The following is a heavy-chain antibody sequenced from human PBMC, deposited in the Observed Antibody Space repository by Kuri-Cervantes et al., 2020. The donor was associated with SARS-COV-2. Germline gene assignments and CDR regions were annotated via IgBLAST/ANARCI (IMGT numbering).Heavy chain of an antibody. J-gene: IGHJ4*02. CDR1: GYSISSGYY. CDR3: ARQGGYSSSSLDY. V-gene: IGHV4-38-2*01. Sequence: SETLSLTCAVSGYSISSGYYWGWIRQPPGKGLEWIGSIYHSGSTYYNPSLKSRVTISVDTSENQFSLKLSSVTAADTAVYYCARQGGYSSSSLDYWGQGTLVTVSS. D-gene: IGHD6-6*01. CDR2: IYHSGST.